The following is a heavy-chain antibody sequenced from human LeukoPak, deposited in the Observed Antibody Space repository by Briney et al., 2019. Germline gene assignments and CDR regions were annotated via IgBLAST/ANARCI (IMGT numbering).Heavy chain of an antibody. J-gene: IGHJ5*02. CDR2: IYYSGST. CDR1: GGSISSSSYY. Sequence: SETLSLTCTVSGGSISSSSYYWGWIRQPPGKGLEWIGSIYYSGSTYYNPSLKSRVTISVDTSKNQFSLKLSSVTAADTAVYYCARQITMVRGVIRGRPCWFDPWGQGTLVTVSS. V-gene: IGHV4-39*01. CDR3: ARQITMVRGVIRGRPCWFDP. D-gene: IGHD3-10*01.